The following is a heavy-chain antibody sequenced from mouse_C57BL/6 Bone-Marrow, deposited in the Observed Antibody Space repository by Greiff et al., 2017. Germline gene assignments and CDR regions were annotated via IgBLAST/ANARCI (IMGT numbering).Heavy chain of an antibody. J-gene: IGHJ1*03. CDR2: IYPGNGDT. V-gene: IGHV1-80*01. CDR1: GYAFSSSW. Sequence: QVQLKESGAELVKPGASVKISCKASGYAFSSSWMNWVKQRPGQGLEWIGQIYPGNGDTNYNGKFKGKATLTAAKSSRTAYMQRSGLTSADSAVYFCARRGPWYGDVWGTGTTGTVSS. CDR3: ARRGPWYGDV.